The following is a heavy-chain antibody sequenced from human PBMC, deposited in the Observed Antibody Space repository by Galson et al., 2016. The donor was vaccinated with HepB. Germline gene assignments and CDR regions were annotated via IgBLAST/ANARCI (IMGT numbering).Heavy chain of an antibody. CDR3: ARDRGYRSRFLEWQFDF. CDR2: IWNDGRNQ. Sequence: SLRLSCAASGFSLGTYGMHWVRQTPGKGLEWVAVIWNDGRNQYYADSVKGRFTISGDNFKNTLYVQMNSLRAEDTAVYYCARDRGYRSRFLEWQFDFWGQGTLVTVSS. J-gene: IGHJ4*02. D-gene: IGHD3-3*01. CDR1: GFSLGTYG. V-gene: IGHV3-33*01.